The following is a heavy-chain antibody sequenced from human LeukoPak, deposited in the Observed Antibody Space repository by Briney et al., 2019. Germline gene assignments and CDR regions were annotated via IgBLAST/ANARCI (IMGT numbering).Heavy chain of an antibody. Sequence: GGSLRLSCAASGFTFSSYAMHWVRQAPGKGLEWVAVISYDGSNKYYADSVKGRFTISKDNSKNTLYLQMNSLRAEDTAVYYCARDKGHHRIAVAGIDYWGQGTLVTVSS. CDR3: ARDKGHHRIAVAGIDY. V-gene: IGHV3-30-3*01. CDR1: GFTFSSYA. J-gene: IGHJ4*02. CDR2: ISYDGSNK. D-gene: IGHD6-19*01.